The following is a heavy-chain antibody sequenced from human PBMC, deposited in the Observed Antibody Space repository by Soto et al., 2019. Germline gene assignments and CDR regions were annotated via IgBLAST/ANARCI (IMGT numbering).Heavy chain of an antibody. D-gene: IGHD6-13*01. Sequence: ASVKVSCKASGYTFTSYAIHWVRQAPGQSLDWMGWVYTGNGNTKYSQKFQGRVTITRDTYSNTADMELSSLTSEEKAVYYCASDAKWYQRGVAAQQDDSFDYWGQGTLVTVSS. CDR2: VYTGNGNT. J-gene: IGHJ4*02. CDR3: ASDAKWYQRGVAAQQDDSFDY. CDR1: GYTFTSYA. V-gene: IGHV1-3*04.